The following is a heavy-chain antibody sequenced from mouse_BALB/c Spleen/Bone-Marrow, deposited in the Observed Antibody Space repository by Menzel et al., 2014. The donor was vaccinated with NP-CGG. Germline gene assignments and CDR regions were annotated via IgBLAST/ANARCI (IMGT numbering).Heavy chain of an antibody. J-gene: IGHJ4*01. V-gene: IGHV1-54*01. CDR2: INPGSGGT. CDR3: ARGDLYYGNLYAMDY. CDR1: GYAFTNYL. D-gene: IGHD2-1*01. Sequence: QVQLQQSGAELVRTGTSVKVSCKASGYAFTNYLIEWIKKRPGQGLEWIGVINPGSGGTNYNEKFKGKATLTADKSSSTAYMQLSSLTSDDSAVYFCARGDLYYGNLYAMDYWGQGTSVTVSS.